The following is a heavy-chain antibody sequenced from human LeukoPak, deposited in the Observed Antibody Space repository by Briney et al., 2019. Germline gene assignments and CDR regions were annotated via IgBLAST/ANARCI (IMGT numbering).Heavy chain of an antibody. V-gene: IGHV3-74*01. CDR2: LNSDGRST. Sequence: GGSLRLSCAASGFTFSSYWMHWVRQAPGKGLVWVSRLNSDGRSTRYADSVNGRFTISRDNAKNTVYLQMNSLRAEDTAIYYCARGYCSGGSCYNLDYWGQGTLGTVSS. CDR3: ARGYCSGGSCYNLDY. J-gene: IGHJ4*02. CDR1: GFTFSSYW. D-gene: IGHD2-15*01.